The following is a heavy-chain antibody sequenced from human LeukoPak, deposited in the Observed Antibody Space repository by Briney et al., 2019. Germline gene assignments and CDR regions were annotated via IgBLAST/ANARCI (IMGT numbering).Heavy chain of an antibody. CDR1: GYTFTDYY. V-gene: IGHV1-69-2*01. Sequence: ASVKISCKVSGYTFTDYYMHWVQQAPGKGLEWAGLVDPEDGETMHAEKFQGRVTITADTSTDTAYMELSSLRSEDTAVYYCATDRGKYYYDSSGYYYYWGQGTLVTVSS. D-gene: IGHD3-22*01. CDR3: ATDRGKYYYDSSGYYYY. J-gene: IGHJ4*02. CDR2: VDPEDGET.